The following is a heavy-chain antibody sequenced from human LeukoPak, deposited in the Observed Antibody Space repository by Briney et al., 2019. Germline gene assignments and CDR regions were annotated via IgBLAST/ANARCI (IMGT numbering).Heavy chain of an antibody. J-gene: IGHJ4*02. V-gene: IGHV4-38-2*02. CDR2: IYYSGST. CDR1: GYSISSSYY. Sequence: SETLSLTCTVSGYSISSSYYWGWIRQPPGKGLEWIGSIYYSGSTYYNPSLKSRVTISVDTSKNQFSLKLSSVTAADTAVYYCARAESPHYYYDSSGYFDYWGQGTLVTVSS. CDR3: ARAESPHYYYDSSGYFDY. D-gene: IGHD3-22*01.